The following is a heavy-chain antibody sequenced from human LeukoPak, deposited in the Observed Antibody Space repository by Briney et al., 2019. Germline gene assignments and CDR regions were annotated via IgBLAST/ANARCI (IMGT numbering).Heavy chain of an antibody. CDR3: ARGADDAFDI. CDR1: GGSISSSSYY. Sequence: SETLSLPFTVSGGSISSSSYYWGWIRPPPGKGLEWIGSIYYSGSTYYNPSLKSRVTISVDTSKNQFSLKLSSVTAADRAVYYCARGADDAFDIWGQGTMVTVSS. J-gene: IGHJ3*02. CDR2: IYYSGST. V-gene: IGHV4-39*01.